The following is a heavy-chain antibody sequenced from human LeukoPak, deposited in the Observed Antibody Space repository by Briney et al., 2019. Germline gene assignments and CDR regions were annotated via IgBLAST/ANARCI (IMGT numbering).Heavy chain of an antibody. CDR3: ARGPPRYYYYYYYTHV. V-gene: IGHV3-20*04. Sequence: VGTLSLSCAASGFTFDDDGMSWGREAPGPGVEGWTDLNWNRGSTGYADSVKGRFTISRDNAKNSLYLQMNSLRAEDTALYYSARGPPRYYYYYYYTHVWGKGATVSVPS. D-gene: IGHD6-25*01. J-gene: IGHJ6*03. CDR1: GFTFDDDG. CDR2: LNWNRGST.